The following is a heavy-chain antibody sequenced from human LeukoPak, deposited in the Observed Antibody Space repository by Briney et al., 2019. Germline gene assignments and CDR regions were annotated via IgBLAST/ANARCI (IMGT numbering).Heavy chain of an antibody. CDR1: GGSISSYY. CDR3: ARTSGYSIGLHYFDY. J-gene: IGHJ4*02. D-gene: IGHD6-25*01. V-gene: IGHV4-59*08. CDR2: IYYSVTT. Sequence: ETLSLTFTVSGGSISSYYWSWIRQPPGKGLEWIGFIYYSVTTNSNPSLKGRVSISADTSKNQFSLKLTSVTAADTAVYYCARTSGYSIGLHYFDYWGQGALVTVSS.